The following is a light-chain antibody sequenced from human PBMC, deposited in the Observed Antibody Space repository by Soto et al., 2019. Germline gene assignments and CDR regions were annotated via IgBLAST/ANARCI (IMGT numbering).Light chain of an antibody. CDR3: QVWDSSTYV. CDR1: NIGSKN. CDR2: RDS. V-gene: IGLV3-9*01. J-gene: IGLJ1*01. Sequence: SSELTQPLSVSVALGQTARITCGGKNIGSKNVHWYQQKPGQAPVLVIYRDSNRPSGIPERFSGSNSGNTATLTISRAQAGDEADYYCQVWDSSTYVFGTGTKLTVL.